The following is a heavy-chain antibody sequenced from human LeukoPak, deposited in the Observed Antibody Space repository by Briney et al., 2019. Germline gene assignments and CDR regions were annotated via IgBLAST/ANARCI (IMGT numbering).Heavy chain of an antibody. Sequence: SETLSLTCTVSGGSISSYYWSWIRQPPGKGLEWIGYIYYSGSTYYNPSLKSRVTISVDTSKNQFSLKLSSVTAADTAVYYCARITFGVPRWWGQGTLVTVSS. V-gene: IGHV4-59*08. CDR1: GGSISSYY. CDR3: ARITFGVPRW. D-gene: IGHD3-16*01. J-gene: IGHJ4*02. CDR2: IYYSGST.